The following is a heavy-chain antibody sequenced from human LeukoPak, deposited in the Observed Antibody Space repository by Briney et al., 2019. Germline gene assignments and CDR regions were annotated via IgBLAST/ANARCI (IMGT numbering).Heavy chain of an antibody. V-gene: IGHV1-2*02. CDR1: GYTFTSYY. CDR2: INPNSGGT. D-gene: IGHD6-13*01. CDR3: ARGGVRTAASSLGY. Sequence: ASVKVSCKASGYTFTSYYMHWVRQAPGQGLEWVGWINPNSGGTNFAQKFRGRVTMTRDTSITTAYMELTRLKSDDTAVYYCARGGVRTAASSLGYWGQGTLVTVSS. J-gene: IGHJ4*01.